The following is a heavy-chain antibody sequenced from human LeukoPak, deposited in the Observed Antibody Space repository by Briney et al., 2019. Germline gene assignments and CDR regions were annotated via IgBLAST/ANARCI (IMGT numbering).Heavy chain of an antibody. CDR3: TVSNVIAAATPYYYYGMDV. Sequence: GASVKVSCKASGGTFSSYAISWVRQAPGQGLEWMGRIIPILGIANYAQKFQGRVTITADKSTGTAYMELSSLRSEDTAVYYCTVSNVIAAATPYYYYGMDVWGQGTTVTVSS. V-gene: IGHV1-69*04. CDR2: IIPILGIA. D-gene: IGHD6-13*01. CDR1: GGTFSSYA. J-gene: IGHJ6*02.